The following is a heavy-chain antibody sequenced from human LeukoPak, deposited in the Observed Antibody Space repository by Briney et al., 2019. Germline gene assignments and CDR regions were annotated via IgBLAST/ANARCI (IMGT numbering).Heavy chain of an antibody. CDR2: ISFSGKTI. D-gene: IGHD2-15*01. CDR3: SKDHRCDCSGPYYFDY. Sequence: GGSLRLSCAASGFTFYGYEINWVRQAPGKGLEWVSYISFSGKTIYYADSVKGRFTISRDNARTSLYLQMNSLRAEDTAVYYCSKDHRCDCSGPYYFDYWGQGTLVTVSS. CDR1: GFTFYGYE. J-gene: IGHJ4*02. V-gene: IGHV3-48*03.